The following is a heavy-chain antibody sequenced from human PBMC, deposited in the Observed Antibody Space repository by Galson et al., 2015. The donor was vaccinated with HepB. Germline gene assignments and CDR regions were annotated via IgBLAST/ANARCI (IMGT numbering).Heavy chain of an antibody. CDR2: ISAYNGNT. CDR1: GYTFTSYG. CDR3: ARDQKGVTHRRYYGMDV. D-gene: IGHD5-18*01. Sequence: SVKVSCKASGYTFTSYGISWVRQAPGQGLEWMGWISAYNGNTNYAQKLQGRVTMTTDTSTSTAYMELRSLRSDDTAVYYCARDQKGVTHRRYYGMDVWGQGTTVTVSS. V-gene: IGHV1-18*04. J-gene: IGHJ6*02.